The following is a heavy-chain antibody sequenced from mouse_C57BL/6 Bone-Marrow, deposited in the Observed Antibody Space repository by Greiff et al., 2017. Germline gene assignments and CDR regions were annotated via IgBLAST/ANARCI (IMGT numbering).Heavy chain of an antibody. D-gene: IGHD1-1*02. CDR3: AREDYLYAMDY. CDR1: GFTFSDFY. J-gene: IGHJ4*01. CDR2: SRNKANDYTT. Sequence: EVKLMESGGGLVQSGRSLRLSCATSGFTFSDFYMEWVRQAPGKGLEWIAASRNKANDYTTEYSASVKGRFIVSRDTSQSILYLQMNALRAEDTAIYYCAREDYLYAMDYWGQGTSVTVSS. V-gene: IGHV7-1*01.